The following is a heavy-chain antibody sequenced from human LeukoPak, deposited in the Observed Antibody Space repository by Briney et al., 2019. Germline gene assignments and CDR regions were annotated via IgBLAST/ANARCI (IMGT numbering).Heavy chain of an antibody. CDR3: ARRAGGYSHPYDY. D-gene: IGHD4-23*01. Sequence: GGSLRLSCASSGFTFSSYGMHWVRQAPGKGLEWVTFIRYDGSNKYYADSVKGRFTISRDNSKNTLYLQMNSLRAEDTAVYYCARRAGGYSHPYDYWGQGILVTVSS. V-gene: IGHV3-30*02. CDR1: GFTFSSYG. J-gene: IGHJ4*02. CDR2: IRYDGSNK.